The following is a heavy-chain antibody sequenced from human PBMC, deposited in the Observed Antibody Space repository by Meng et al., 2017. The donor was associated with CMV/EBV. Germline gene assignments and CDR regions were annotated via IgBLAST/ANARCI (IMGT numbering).Heavy chain of an antibody. V-gene: IGHV1-69*10. D-gene: IGHD3-22*01. CDR1: GGTFSSYA. CDR3: ARAPYYYDSSGSPDAFDI. CDR2: IIPILGIA. J-gene: IGHJ3*02. Sequence: SVKVSCQASGGTFSSYAISWVRQAPGQGLEWMGGIIPILGIANYAQKSQGRVTITADKSTSTAYMELSSLRSEDTAVYYCARAPYYYDSSGSPDAFDIWGKGTMVTVSS.